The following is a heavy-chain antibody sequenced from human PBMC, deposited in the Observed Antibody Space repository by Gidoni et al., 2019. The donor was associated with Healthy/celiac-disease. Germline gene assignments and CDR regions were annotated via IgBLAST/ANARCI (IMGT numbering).Heavy chain of an antibody. CDR1: GFTFSNAW. Sequence: EVQLVESGGGLVKPGGSLRLSCAASGFTFSNAWMNWVRQAPGKGLGWVGRIKSKTDGGTTDYAAPVKGRFTISRDDSKNTLYLQMNSLKTEDTAVYYCTTDGFVLRFLEWLPPRVYGMDVWGQGTTVTVSS. CDR3: TTDGFVLRFLEWLPPRVYGMDV. D-gene: IGHD3-3*01. J-gene: IGHJ6*02. V-gene: IGHV3-15*07. CDR2: IKSKTDGGTT.